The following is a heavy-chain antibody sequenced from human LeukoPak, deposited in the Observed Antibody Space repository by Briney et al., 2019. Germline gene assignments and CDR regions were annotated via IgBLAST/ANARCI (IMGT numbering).Heavy chain of an antibody. CDR2: IYYSGST. CDR3: ARDLYYGSGSYYNTPDVGYYYYMDV. Sequence: SETLSLTCTVSGGSISSYYWSWIRQPPGKGLEWIGYIYYSGSTNDNPSLKSRVTISVDTSKNQFSLKLSSVTAADTAVYYCARDLYYGSGSYYNTPDVGYYYYMDVWGKGTTVTVSS. CDR1: GGSISSYY. D-gene: IGHD3-10*01. J-gene: IGHJ6*03. V-gene: IGHV4-59*01.